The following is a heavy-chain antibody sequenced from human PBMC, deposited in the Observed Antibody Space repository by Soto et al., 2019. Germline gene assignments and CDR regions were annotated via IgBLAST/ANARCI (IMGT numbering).Heavy chain of an antibody. CDR1: GDSVSSNSAT. CDR2: TYYRSKWYN. J-gene: IGHJ6*03. CDR3: ARDDLIVVLTDTGRDFDYYMDV. Sequence: QSQTLSLTCAISGDSVSSNSATWNWIRQSPSRGLEWLGRTYYRSKWYNDYAVSVKSRITHNPDTSKNKFSLQGNSVSPEDTAVYYCARDDLIVVLTDTGRDFDYYMDVWGKGTTVTVSS. D-gene: IGHD2-15*01. V-gene: IGHV6-1*01.